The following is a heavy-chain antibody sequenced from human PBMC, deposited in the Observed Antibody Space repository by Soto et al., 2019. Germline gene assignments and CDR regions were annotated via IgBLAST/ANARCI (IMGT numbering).Heavy chain of an antibody. CDR2: ISSSGSTT. Sequence: PGGSLRLSCAASGFTFSDYYMSWIRQAPGKGLEWVSYISSSGSTTYYADSVKGRFTISRDNAKNSLYLQMNSLRAEDTAVYYCASPSRDIVVVPHAFDIWGQGTMVTVSS. V-gene: IGHV3-11*01. CDR3: ASPSRDIVVVPHAFDI. J-gene: IGHJ3*02. CDR1: GFTFSDYY. D-gene: IGHD2-15*01.